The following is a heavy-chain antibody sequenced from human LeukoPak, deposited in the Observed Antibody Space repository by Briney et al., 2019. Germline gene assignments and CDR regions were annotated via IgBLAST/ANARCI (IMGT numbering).Heavy chain of an antibody. Sequence: GASVKVSCKASGYTFTGYYMHWVRQAPGQGLEWMGWINPNSGGTYYAQKLQGRVTMTTDTSTSTAYMELRSLRSDDTAVYYCARVSNEKKSVDYWGQGTLVTVSS. V-gene: IGHV1-2*02. CDR1: GYTFTGYY. CDR2: INPNSGGT. J-gene: IGHJ4*02. D-gene: IGHD1-1*01. CDR3: ARVSNEKKSVDY.